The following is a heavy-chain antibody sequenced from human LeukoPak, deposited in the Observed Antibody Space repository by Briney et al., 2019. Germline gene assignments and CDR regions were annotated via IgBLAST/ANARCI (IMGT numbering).Heavy chain of an antibody. CDR2: IYTSGST. V-gene: IGHV4-4*07. CDR3: ARGSLYCSSTSCYARLFSDAFDI. CDR1: GGSISGYY. Sequence: SETLSLTCTVSGGSISGYYWSWIRQPAGKGLEWIGRIYTSGSTNYNPSLKSRVTISVDKSKNQFSLKLSSVTAADTAVYYCARGSLYCSSTSCYARLFSDAFDIWGQGTMVTVSS. J-gene: IGHJ3*02. D-gene: IGHD2-2*01.